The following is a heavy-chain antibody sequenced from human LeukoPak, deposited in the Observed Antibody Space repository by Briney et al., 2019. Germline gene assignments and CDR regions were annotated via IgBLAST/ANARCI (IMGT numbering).Heavy chain of an antibody. Sequence: ASVKVSCKASGYTFTGYYMHWVRQAPGQGLEWMGWINPNSGGTKYAQKFKGRVTMTRDTSISTAYMELSRLRSDDTAVYYCARDPYDSSSYYYSYFDYWGQGTLVTVSS. CDR1: GYTFTGYY. CDR3: ARDPYDSSSYYYSYFDY. CDR2: INPNSGGT. D-gene: IGHD3-22*01. J-gene: IGHJ4*02. V-gene: IGHV1-2*02.